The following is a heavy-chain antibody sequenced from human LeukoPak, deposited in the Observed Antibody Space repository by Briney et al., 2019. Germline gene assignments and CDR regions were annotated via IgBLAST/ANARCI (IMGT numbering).Heavy chain of an antibody. CDR3: ARVTGTNYMDV. CDR1: GGSISSYY. CDR2: IYYSGST. J-gene: IGHJ6*03. Sequence: SETLSLTCTVSGGSISSYYWSWIRQPPGKGLEWIGYIYYSGSTNYNPSLKSRVTISVDTSKNQFSLKLSSVTAADTAVYYCARVTGTNYMDVWGKGTTVTISS. V-gene: IGHV4-59*12. D-gene: IGHD1-1*01.